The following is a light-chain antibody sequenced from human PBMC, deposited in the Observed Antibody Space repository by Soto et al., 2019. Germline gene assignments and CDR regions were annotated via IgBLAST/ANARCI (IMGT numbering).Light chain of an antibody. CDR2: AAS. V-gene: IGKV1-27*01. J-gene: IGKJ4*01. Sequence: DVQMTQSPSSLSASVGDRVTITCRASQGIGNCLAWYQHKPGKVPKLLIYAASTLQSGVPSRFSGSGYGADFTLTISSLPPEDVATYYFRKYMSAPSLTFGGGPKVEIK. CDR3: RKYMSAPSLT. CDR1: QGIGNC.